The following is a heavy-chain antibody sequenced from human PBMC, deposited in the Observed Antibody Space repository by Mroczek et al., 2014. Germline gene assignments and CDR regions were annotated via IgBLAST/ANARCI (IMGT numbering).Heavy chain of an antibody. CDR2: ISNDGSNK. V-gene: IGHV3-30*18. CDR1: GFTFSNYG. CDR3: AKGLYSGSYYWDY. D-gene: IGHD1-26*01. J-gene: IGHJ4*02. Sequence: QVQLVESGGGVVQPGRSLRLSCVASGFTFSNYGMHWVRQAPGKGLEWVAAISNDGSNKYYADSVKGRFTISRDNSKNTLYLEMNNLRAEDTAVHYCAKGLYSGSYYWDYWGQGTLVTVSS.